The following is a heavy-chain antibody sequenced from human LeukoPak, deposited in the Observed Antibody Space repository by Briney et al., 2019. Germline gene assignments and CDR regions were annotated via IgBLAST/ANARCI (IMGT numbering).Heavy chain of an antibody. CDR2: INHSGST. J-gene: IGHJ4*02. D-gene: IGHD5-18*01. CDR3: ARGRADTAMGYFDY. CDR1: GGSFSGYY. Sequence: SETLSLTRAVYGGSFSGYYWSWIRQPPGKGLEWIGEINHSGSTNYNPSLKSRVTISVDTSKNQFSLKLSSVTAADTAVYYCARGRADTAMGYFDYWGQGTLVTVSS. V-gene: IGHV4-34*01.